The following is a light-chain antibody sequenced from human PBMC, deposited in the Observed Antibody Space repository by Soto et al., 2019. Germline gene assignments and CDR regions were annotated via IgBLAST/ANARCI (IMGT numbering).Light chain of an antibody. CDR3: QQLNSYLWT. V-gene: IGKV1-9*01. J-gene: IGKJ1*01. CDR2: AAS. Sequence: QLTQSPSSLSASVGDRVTITCRASQGISSYLAWYQQKPGKAPKLLIYAASTLQRGVPSRFSGCGSGTDFTLTISSLQPEDFATYYCQQLNSYLWTFGRGTKVEIK. CDR1: QGISSY.